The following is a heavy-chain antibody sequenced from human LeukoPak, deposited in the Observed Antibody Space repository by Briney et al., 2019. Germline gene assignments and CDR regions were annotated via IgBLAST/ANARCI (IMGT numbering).Heavy chain of an antibody. D-gene: IGHD3-10*01. CDR2: IKQDGSEK. Sequence: GGSLRLSCAASGFTFSSYWMSWVRQAPGKGLEWVANIKQDGSEKYYVDSVKGRFTISRDNAKNSLYLQMNSLRAEDTAVYYCARKGSGVLPWFGELLLGAFDIWGQGTMVTVSS. V-gene: IGHV3-7*01. CDR1: GFTFSSYW. J-gene: IGHJ3*02. CDR3: ARKGSGVLPWFGELLLGAFDI.